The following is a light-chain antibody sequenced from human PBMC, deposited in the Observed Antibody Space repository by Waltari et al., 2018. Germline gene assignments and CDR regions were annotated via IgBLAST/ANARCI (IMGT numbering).Light chain of an antibody. CDR2: TNN. CDR1: SSNIGSNT. CDR3: AAWDDSLTSQV. J-gene: IGLJ2*01. Sequence: QSVLTQPPSVSGTPGQRVTISCSGSSSNIGSNTVNWYQQLPGAAPTLLIYTNNQRPSGVPDRFSGSKSGTSASLAISGLQSEDEADYHCAAWDDSLTSQVFGGGTKLTVL. V-gene: IGLV1-44*01.